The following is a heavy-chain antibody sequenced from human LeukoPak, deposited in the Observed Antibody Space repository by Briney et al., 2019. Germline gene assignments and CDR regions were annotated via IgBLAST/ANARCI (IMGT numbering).Heavy chain of an antibody. CDR2: IYYSGST. J-gene: IGHJ6*03. D-gene: IGHD2-15*01. CDR3: EVLGYCSGGSCYSPYYYYYYMDV. V-gene: IGHV4-39*01. Sequence: SETLSLTCTVSGGSISSSSYYWGWIRQPPGKGLGWIGSIYYSGSTYYNPSLKSRVTISVDTSKNQFSLKLSSVTAADTAVYYCEVLGYCSGGSCYSPYYYYYYMDVWGKGTTVTVSS. CDR1: GGSISSSSYY.